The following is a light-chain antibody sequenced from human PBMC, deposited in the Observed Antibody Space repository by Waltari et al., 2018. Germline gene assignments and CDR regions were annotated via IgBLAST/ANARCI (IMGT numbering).Light chain of an antibody. CDR2: QNN. V-gene: IGLV3-1*01. CDR3: QALDRRTVEVE. J-gene: IGLJ2*01. Sequence: SYDLTQPPSVSVSPGQTASITCSGDKLANKNVCWYQQKPGQSPVLVIYQNNKRPSGIPERFSASNSGSTATLTISGVQSIDEADYYCQALDRRTVEVEFGGGTRLAVL. CDR1: KLANKN.